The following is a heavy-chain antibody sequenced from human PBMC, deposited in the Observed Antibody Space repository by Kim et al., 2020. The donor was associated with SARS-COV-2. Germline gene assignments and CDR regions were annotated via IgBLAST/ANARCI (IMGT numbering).Heavy chain of an antibody. CDR3: ARAPPATIFGVVTAFDY. Sequence: SETLSLTCTVSGGSISSYYWSWIRQPTGKGLEWIGYIYYSGSTNYNPSLKSRVTISVDTSKNQFSLKLSSVTAADTAVYYCARAPPATIFGVVTAFDYWGQGTLVTVSS. CDR1: GGSISSYY. CDR2: IYYSGST. D-gene: IGHD3-3*01. J-gene: IGHJ4*02. V-gene: IGHV4-59*13.